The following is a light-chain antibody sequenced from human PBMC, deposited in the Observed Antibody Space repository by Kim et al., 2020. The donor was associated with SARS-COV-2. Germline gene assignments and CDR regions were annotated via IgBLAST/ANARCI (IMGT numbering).Light chain of an antibody. CDR3: QHYAGSSWT. CDR2: GAS. Sequence: SPGERATLSCWASHTITNNYLAWYQQKPGQAPRLLIFGASSRASGIPDRFTGSGSGSGFTLTISRLEPDDSAVYFCQHYAGSSWTFGQGTKADIK. J-gene: IGKJ1*01. V-gene: IGKV3-20*01. CDR1: HTITNNY.